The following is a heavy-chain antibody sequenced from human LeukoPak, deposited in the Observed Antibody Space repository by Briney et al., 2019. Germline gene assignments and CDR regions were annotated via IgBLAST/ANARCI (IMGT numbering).Heavy chain of an antibody. Sequence: SETLSRTCTVSGGSISTSSYYWGWVRQPPGKGLEWIGNIFYSGSTYYSPSLKSRVTISVDTSKNQFSLKLSSVTAADTAVYYCARELAFRRRSTGNWFDPWGQGTLVTVSS. CDR2: IFYSGST. CDR3: ARELAFRRRSTGNWFDP. D-gene: IGHD3-3*02. J-gene: IGHJ5*02. CDR1: GGSISTSSYY. V-gene: IGHV4-39*07.